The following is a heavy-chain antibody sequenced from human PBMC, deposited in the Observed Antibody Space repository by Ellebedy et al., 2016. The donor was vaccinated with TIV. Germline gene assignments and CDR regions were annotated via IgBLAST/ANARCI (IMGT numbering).Heavy chain of an antibody. J-gene: IGHJ4*02. CDR2: ISGSGGST. D-gene: IGHD2-15*01. V-gene: IGHV3-23*01. CDR3: AKGNSFYCSGGSCYFDY. CDR1: GFTFSSYA. Sequence: GESLKISXAASGFTFSSYAMSWVRQAPGKGLEWVSAISGSGGSTYYADSVKGRFTISRDNSKNTLYLQMNSLRAEDTAVYYCAKGNSFYCSGGSCYFDYWGQGTLVTVSS.